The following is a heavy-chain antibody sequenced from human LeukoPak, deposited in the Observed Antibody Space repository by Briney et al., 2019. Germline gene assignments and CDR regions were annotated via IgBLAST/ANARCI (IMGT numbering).Heavy chain of an antibody. J-gene: IGHJ3*01. CDR1: GYTFTDHY. Sequence: ASVKVSCKASGYTFTDHYIHWVRQAPGQGLEWMGWINPNSGGTNSAQKFQGRVTMTRDTSISTAYMELSRLRSDDTAVYYCARVGYNWNLWFDFWGQGTTVTVSS. CDR2: INPNSGGT. CDR3: ARVGYNWNLWFDF. D-gene: IGHD1-7*01. V-gene: IGHV1-2*02.